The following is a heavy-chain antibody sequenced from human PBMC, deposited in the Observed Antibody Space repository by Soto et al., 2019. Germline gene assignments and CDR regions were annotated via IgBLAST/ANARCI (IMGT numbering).Heavy chain of an antibody. CDR3: ARGMGYDYIWGTYRSRDYYYYMDV. J-gene: IGHJ6*03. V-gene: IGHV3-33*01. CDR2: IWYDGSNK. Sequence: GGSLRLSCAASGFTFSSYGMHWVRQAPGKGLEWVAVIWYDGSNKYYAGSVKGRFTISRDNSKNSLYLQMNSLRAEDTAVYYCARGMGYDYIWGTYRSRDYYYYMDVWGKGTTVTVSS. D-gene: IGHD3-16*02. CDR1: GFTFSSYG.